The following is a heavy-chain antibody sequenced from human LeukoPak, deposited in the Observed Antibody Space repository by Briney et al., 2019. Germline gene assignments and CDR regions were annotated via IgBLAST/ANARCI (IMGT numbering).Heavy chain of an antibody. D-gene: IGHD3-22*01. CDR1: GASISNYY. V-gene: IGHV4-4*07. CDR3: ARVYYYDSSGYYWFDP. CDR2: MSASGST. J-gene: IGHJ5*02. Sequence: PSETLSLTCTVSGASISNYYWSWIRQPAGRGLEWIGRMSASGSTNYSPSLKSRVTMSVDTSRSQISLRLNSVTAADTAVYYCARVYYYDSSGYYWFDPWGQGTLVTVSS.